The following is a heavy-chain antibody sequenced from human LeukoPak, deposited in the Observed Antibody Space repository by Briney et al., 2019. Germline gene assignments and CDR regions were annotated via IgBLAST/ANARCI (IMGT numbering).Heavy chain of an antibody. CDR3: TRDIGDFVSDF. D-gene: IGHD2-21*02. Sequence: SETLSLTCTVSGGSIGSGYYWAWIRQPPGKGLEWIGSIHYGGTTHYNPSLQSRVTVSADTSKNQFALDLRSVTAADTAVYYCTRDIGDFVSDFWGQGTLVTVSS. CDR2: IHYGGTT. CDR1: GGSIGSGYY. J-gene: IGHJ4*02. V-gene: IGHV4-39*02.